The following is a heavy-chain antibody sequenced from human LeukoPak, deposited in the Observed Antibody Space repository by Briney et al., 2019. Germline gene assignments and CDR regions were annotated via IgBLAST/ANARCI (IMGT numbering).Heavy chain of an antibody. D-gene: IGHD3-9*01. J-gene: IGHJ4*02. CDR1: GGSFSAYY. Sequence: SETLSLTCAVYGGSFSAYYWTWIRQSPGKGLEWIGEINHSGSTNYNPSLKSRVTISVDTSKNQFSLKLSSVTAADTAVYYCASGGQYYDILTGYPFDYWGQGTLVTVSS. CDR3: ASGGQYYDILTGYPFDY. V-gene: IGHV4-34*01. CDR2: INHSGST.